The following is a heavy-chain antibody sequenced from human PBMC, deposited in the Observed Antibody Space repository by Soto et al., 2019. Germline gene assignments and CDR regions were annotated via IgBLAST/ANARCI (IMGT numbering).Heavy chain of an antibody. CDR1: GFTFSNSA. Sequence: QVPLVESGGGVVQPGRSLRLSCAASGFTFSNSAMHWVRQAPGKELEWVTVISYDGSNKYYADSVKGRFTISRDNSKNTLYLQMNSLTAEDTAVYYCAREIVATIGFDHWGQGTLVTVSS. CDR3: AREIVATIGFDH. V-gene: IGHV3-30-3*01. D-gene: IGHD5-12*01. J-gene: IGHJ4*02. CDR2: ISYDGSNK.